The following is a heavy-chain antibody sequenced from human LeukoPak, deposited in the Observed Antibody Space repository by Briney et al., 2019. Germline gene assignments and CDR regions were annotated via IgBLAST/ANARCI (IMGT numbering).Heavy chain of an antibody. CDR2: ISGSGTNT. D-gene: IGHD3-10*01. CDR3: AKGLYHYYGSGSYTLDY. V-gene: IGHV3-23*01. J-gene: IGHJ4*02. Sequence: GGSLRLSCAASGFTFSTYAMSWVRQAPGKGLEWVSAISGSGTNTYYADSVKGRFTISRDNSKNTLYLQMNSLRAEDTAVYYCAKGLYHYYGSGSYTLDYWGQETQVTVSS. CDR1: GFTFSTYA.